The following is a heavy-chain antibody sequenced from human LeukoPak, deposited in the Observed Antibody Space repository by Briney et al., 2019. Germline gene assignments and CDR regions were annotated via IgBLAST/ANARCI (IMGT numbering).Heavy chain of an antibody. CDR2: IRTKAYGGTT. CDR1: GFTFGEYA. J-gene: IGHJ2*01. CDR3: TRYGDSLYWYFDL. V-gene: IGHV3-49*04. D-gene: IGHD4-17*01. Sequence: PGGSLRLSCTASGFTFGEYAMSWVRQASGKGLEWVGFIRTKAYGGTTEYAASVKGRFSISRDDSKRIAYLHMNSLKSEDTAVYYCTRYGDSLYWYFDLWGRGTLVSVSS.